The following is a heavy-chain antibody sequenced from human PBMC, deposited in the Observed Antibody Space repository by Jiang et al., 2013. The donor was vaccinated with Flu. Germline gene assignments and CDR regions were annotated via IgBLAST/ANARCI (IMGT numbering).Heavy chain of an antibody. CDR2: MYNSGST. D-gene: IGHD2-2*01. V-gene: IGHV4-39*07. J-gene: IGHJ4*02. Sequence: GLVKPSETLSLTCTVSGGSVSSSNYYWGWIRQPPGKGLEWIGSMYNSGSTYYNPSLKSRVTISVGTSKNQFSLKLKSVTAADTAVYYCVQMPGYWGQGTLVTVSS. CDR1: GGSVSSSNYY. CDR3: VQMPGY.